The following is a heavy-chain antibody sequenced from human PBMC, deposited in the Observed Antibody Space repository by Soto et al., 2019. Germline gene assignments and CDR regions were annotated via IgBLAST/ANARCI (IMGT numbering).Heavy chain of an antibody. D-gene: IGHD6-19*01. CDR2: INSGASTT. V-gene: IGHV3-74*01. J-gene: IGHJ4*02. CDR3: ARGPSGWFGYDY. Sequence: EVQLVESGGGLVQPGGSLRLSCAASGFTFSSSWMHWVRQAPGKGLVWVSRINSGASTTNYADSVKGRFTISRDNAKNTLYLQMDSLTAEYTAVYYCARGPSGWFGYDYWGQGTLVTVSS. CDR1: GFTFSSSW.